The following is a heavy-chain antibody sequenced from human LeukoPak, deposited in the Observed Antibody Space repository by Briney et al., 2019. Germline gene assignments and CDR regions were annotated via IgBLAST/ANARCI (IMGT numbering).Heavy chain of an antibody. CDR3: ARQVPAASSWYYYYYMDV. J-gene: IGHJ6*03. D-gene: IGHD2-2*01. CDR2: IYTSGST. CDR1: GGSISSYY. V-gene: IGHV4-4*07. Sequence: PSETLSLTCTVSGGSISSYYWSWLRQPAGKGLEWIGRIYTSGSTNYNPSLKSRVTMSVDTSKNQFSLKLSSVTAADTAVYYCARQVPAASSWYYYYYMDVWGKGTTVTVSS.